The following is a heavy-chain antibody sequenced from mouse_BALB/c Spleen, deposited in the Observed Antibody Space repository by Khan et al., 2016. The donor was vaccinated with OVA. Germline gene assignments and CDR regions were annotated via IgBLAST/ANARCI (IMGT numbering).Heavy chain of an antibody. Sequence: QIQLVQSGPELKKPGETVKISCKASGYTFTIYGMNWVKQAPGKGLKWMGWINTYTGEPTYADDFKGRFVFSLETSANTAYLQISNLKNEDMTTYFCARISSYWYSDVWGAGTTVTVSS. CDR3: ARISSYWYSDV. CDR1: GYTFTIYG. CDR2: INTYTGEP. V-gene: IGHV9-1*02. D-gene: IGHD6-2*01. J-gene: IGHJ1*01.